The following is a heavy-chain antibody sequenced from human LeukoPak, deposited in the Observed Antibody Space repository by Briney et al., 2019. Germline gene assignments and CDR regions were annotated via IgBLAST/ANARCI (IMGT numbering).Heavy chain of an antibody. D-gene: IGHD2-2*01. CDR2: IYHSGST. V-gene: IGHV4-30-2*01. Sequence: SQTLSLTCAVSGGSISSGGYSWSWLRQPPGRGLEWIGYIYHSGSTYYNPSLKSRVTISVDRSKNQFSLKLSSVTAADTAVYYCARARGYCSSTSCYFDYWGQGTLVTVSS. CDR1: GGSISSGGYS. J-gene: IGHJ4*02. CDR3: ARARGYCSSTSCYFDY.